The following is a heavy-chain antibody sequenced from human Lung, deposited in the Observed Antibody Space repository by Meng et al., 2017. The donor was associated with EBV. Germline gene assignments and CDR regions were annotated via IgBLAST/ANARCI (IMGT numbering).Heavy chain of an antibody. J-gene: IGHJ4*02. V-gene: IGHV2-5*02. CDR3: AHRQLGVTGTTSHLVDN. Sequence: HITLKESGPTLLKPTQFLTLTGTFAGFSLITSGVGVVWIRQPPGKALEWLALIYWDDDKRYSPSLKNRLSITKDTSKNQVVLTMTNMDPVDTATYYCAHRQLGVTGTTSHLVDNWGQGTLVTVSS. D-gene: IGHD1-20*01. CDR1: GFSLITSGVG. CDR2: IYWDDDK.